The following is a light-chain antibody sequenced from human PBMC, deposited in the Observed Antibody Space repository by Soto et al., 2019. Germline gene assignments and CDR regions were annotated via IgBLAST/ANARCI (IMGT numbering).Light chain of an antibody. J-gene: IGKJ1*01. V-gene: IGKV3-20*01. CDR3: QQYGSSGT. CDR1: QSVGNN. Sequence: EVLMTQSPATLSVSPGERSTLSCRSSQSVGNNLAWHQQKPGQAPRLLIYGASNRATGIPDRFSGSGSGTDFTLTISRLEPEDFAVYYCQQYGSSGTFGQGTKVDIK. CDR2: GAS.